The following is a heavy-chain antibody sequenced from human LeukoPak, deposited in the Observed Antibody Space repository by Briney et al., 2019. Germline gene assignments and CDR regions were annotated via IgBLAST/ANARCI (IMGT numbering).Heavy chain of an antibody. J-gene: IGHJ3*02. CDR3: AKLDIVVVVAAATTDAFDI. V-gene: IGHV3-23*01. CDR2: ISGSGGST. D-gene: IGHD2-15*01. Sequence: PGGSLRLSCAASGFTFSSYAMSWVRQAPGKGLEWVSAISGSGGSTYYADSVKGRFTISRDNSKNTLYLQMNSLRAEDTAVYYCAKLDIVVVVAAATTDAFDIWGQGTMVTVSS. CDR1: GFTFSSYA.